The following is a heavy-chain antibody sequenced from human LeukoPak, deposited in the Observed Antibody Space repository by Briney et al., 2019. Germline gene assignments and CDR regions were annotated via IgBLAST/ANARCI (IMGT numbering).Heavy chain of an antibody. CDR3: ARSGIAAALNWNFDL. Sequence: PGGSLRLSCAASGFTFSSYSMNWVRQAPGRGLEWVSSISSGSSYIYYADSVKGRFTISRDNAKNSLYLQMNSLRAEDTAVYYCARSGIAAALNWNFDLWGRGTLVIVPS. J-gene: IGHJ2*01. D-gene: IGHD6-13*01. CDR2: ISSGSSYI. V-gene: IGHV3-21*03. CDR1: GFTFSSYS.